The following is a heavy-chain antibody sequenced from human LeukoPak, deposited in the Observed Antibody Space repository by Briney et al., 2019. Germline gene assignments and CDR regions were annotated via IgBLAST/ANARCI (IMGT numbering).Heavy chain of an antibody. CDR1: GGSISSYY. Sequence: PSETLSLTCTVSGGSISSYYWSWIRQPPGKGLEWIGRICTSGSTNYNSSLTSRVTMSVDTSKNQFSLKLSSVTAADTAVYYCARGDIGFDYWGQGTLVTVSS. V-gene: IGHV4-4*07. J-gene: IGHJ4*02. D-gene: IGHD2-21*02. CDR2: ICTSGST. CDR3: ARGDIGFDY.